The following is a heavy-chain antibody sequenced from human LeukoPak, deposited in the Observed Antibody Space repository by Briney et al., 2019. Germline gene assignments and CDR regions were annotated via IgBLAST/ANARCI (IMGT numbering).Heavy chain of an antibody. Sequence: GGSLRLSCAVSGFTFSGHVMHWVRQVPGKGLEWVASISGGGSDTYNEDAVKGRFTISRDNYKSTLSLQMNSLRAEDTAVYYCEKGGAYGSGSYCDYWGQGTLVTVSS. CDR2: ISGGGSDT. J-gene: IGHJ4*02. CDR1: GFTFSGHV. CDR3: EKGGAYGSGSYCDY. D-gene: IGHD3-10*01. V-gene: IGHV3-23*02.